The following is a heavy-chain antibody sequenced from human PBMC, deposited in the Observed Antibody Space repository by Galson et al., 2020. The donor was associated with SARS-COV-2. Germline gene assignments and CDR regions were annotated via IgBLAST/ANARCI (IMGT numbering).Heavy chain of an antibody. CDR3: ARAGFDASGFYYHFDY. V-gene: IGHV3-20*04. Sequence: GGSLRLSCAASGFIFDDYGMNWVRQAPGKGLEWVSGISWNGGNIDYADSVKGRFTISRDNAKNSLFLQMNSLRVEDAAFYYCARAGFDASGFYYHFDYWGQGALVTVSS. CDR2: ISWNGGNI. CDR1: GFIFDDYG. J-gene: IGHJ4*02. D-gene: IGHD3-22*01.